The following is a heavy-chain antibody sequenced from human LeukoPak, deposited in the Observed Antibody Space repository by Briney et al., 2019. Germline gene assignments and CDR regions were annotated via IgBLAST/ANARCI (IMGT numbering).Heavy chain of an antibody. Sequence: SETLSLTCTVSGGSISSYYWSWIRQPAGKGLEWIGRIYTSGSTNYNPSLKSRVTMSVDTSKNQFSLKLSSVTAADTAVYYCARTEEYYDSSGYYNWFDPWGQGTLVTVSS. V-gene: IGHV4-4*07. J-gene: IGHJ5*02. D-gene: IGHD3-22*01. CDR1: GGSISSYY. CDR3: ARTEEYYDSSGYYNWFDP. CDR2: IYTSGST.